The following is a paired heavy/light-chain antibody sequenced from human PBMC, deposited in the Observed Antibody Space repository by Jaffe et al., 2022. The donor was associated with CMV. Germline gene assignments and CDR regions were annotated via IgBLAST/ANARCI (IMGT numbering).Heavy chain of an antibody. CDR2: IYYGGST. Sequence: QVQLQESGPGLVRPSQTLSLTCSVSGGSISSGGYYWCWIRQYPGKGLEWIGYIYYGGSTYYNPSLKSRVTISVDTSKNQFSLKLSSVTAADTAVYYCARGSGYSYGYGNDHFDYWGQGTLVTVSS. CDR1: GGSISSGGYY. CDR3: ARGSGYSYGYGNDHFDY. J-gene: IGHJ4*02. D-gene: IGHD5-18*01. V-gene: IGHV4-31*03.
Light chain of an antibody. J-gene: IGLJ3*02. V-gene: IGLV1-51*02. CDR3: GTWDSSLSVRV. CDR2: ENN. Sequence: QSVLTQPPSVSAAPGQKVTISCSGSNSNIGNNYVSWYQQLPGTAPKLLIYENNKRPSGTPDRFSGSKSGTSATLGITGLQTGDEADYYCGTWDSSLSVRVFGGGTRLTVL. CDR1: NSNIGNNY.